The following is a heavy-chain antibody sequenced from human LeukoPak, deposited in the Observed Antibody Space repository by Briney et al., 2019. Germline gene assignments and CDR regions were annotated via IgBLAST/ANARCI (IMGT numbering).Heavy chain of an antibody. Sequence: PGGSLRLSCEASGFSFSIYAMSWVRQAPGKGLEWVSSISGNGGSTYYANSVKGRFTIARDNSKNTLYMEMNSLTEENTALYYCVKGGQRYDFWRFDSWGRGTLVTVSS. CDR3: VKGGQRYDFWRFDS. CDR1: GFSFSIYA. CDR2: ISGNGGST. D-gene: IGHD3-3*01. V-gene: IGHV3-23*01. J-gene: IGHJ5*01.